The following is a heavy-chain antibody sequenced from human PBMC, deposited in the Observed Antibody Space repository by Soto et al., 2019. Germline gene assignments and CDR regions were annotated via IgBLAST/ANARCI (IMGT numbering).Heavy chain of an antibody. CDR1: GFTFSNYY. V-gene: IGHV3-11*01. CDR2: ISTSGTST. D-gene: IGHD3-16*01. Sequence: QVQLVESGGGLVKPGGSLRLSCAVSGFTFSNYYMAWIRQAPGKGLEWVSYISTSGTSTFYADSVKDRFTISRVNAENCLFLQMDSLRVEATAVYFCARDGVLFRAGFNSWGQGTLVTVAS. J-gene: IGHJ4*02. CDR3: ARDGVLFRAGFNS.